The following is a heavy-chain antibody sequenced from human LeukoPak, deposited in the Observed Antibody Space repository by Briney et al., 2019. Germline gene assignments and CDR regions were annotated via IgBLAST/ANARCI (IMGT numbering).Heavy chain of an antibody. Sequence: SETLSLTCAVYGGSFSGYYWSWIRRPPGKGLEWIGEINHSGSTNYNPSLKSRVTISVDTSKNQFSLKLSSVTAADTAVYYCARDLGGFVDDAFDIWGQGTMVTVSS. V-gene: IGHV4-34*01. D-gene: IGHD2-15*01. CDR3: ARDLGGFVDDAFDI. J-gene: IGHJ3*02. CDR2: INHSGST. CDR1: GGSFSGYY.